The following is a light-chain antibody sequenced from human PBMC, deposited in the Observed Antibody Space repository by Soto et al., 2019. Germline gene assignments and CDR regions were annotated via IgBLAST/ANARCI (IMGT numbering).Light chain of an antibody. CDR3: SSYTTGSTRV. CDR2: EVS. Sequence: QSALTQPASVSGSLGQSITISCTGTSSNVGGYYYVSWYQQCPGKAPKLLIFEVSNRPPGVSNRFSGSKFGNTASLTISGLRAEDEADYYCSSYTTGSTRVFGTGTKLTVL. CDR1: SSNVGGYYY. V-gene: IGLV2-14*01. J-gene: IGLJ1*01.